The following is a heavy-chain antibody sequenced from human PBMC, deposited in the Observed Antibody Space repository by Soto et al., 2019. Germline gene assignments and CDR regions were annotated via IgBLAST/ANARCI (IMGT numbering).Heavy chain of an antibody. V-gene: IGHV4-34*01. D-gene: IGHD2-15*01. J-gene: IGHJ4*02. Sequence: SETLSLTCAVYGGSFSANYWSWVRQPPGKGLEWIGEIDHSGRTNYNPSLKSRVTVSVDTSNNHFYLTLTSVTAADTAVYYCASARWDYWGQGTLVTVSS. CDR1: GGSFSANY. CDR3: ASARWDY. CDR2: IDHSGRT.